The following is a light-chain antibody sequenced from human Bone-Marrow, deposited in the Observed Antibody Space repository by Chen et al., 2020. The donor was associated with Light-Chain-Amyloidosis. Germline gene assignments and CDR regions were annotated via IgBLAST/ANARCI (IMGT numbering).Light chain of an antibody. J-gene: IGKJ2*01. CDR3: QQYKSYSFT. CDR1: QDIGDW. Sequence: DLRMTQSQSTLSASVGDRVTITCRASQDIGDWVAWFQHKPGKAPKLLIYKASNLQTGVPSRFSGSGSGTEFTLSINTLQPDDFATYFCQQYKSYSFTFGQVTKVEIK. V-gene: IGKV1-5*03. CDR2: KAS.